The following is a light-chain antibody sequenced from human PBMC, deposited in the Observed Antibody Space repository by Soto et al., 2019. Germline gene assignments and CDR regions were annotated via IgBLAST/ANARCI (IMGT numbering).Light chain of an antibody. V-gene: IGKV3-20*01. CDR2: DAT. Sequence: EIVLTQSPGTLSVSPGETATLSCRASRGVSDDSIAWYKQKPGQPPSLVIYDATRRATGIPDRFSGSGSGTEFTLTISRLVPEDFAIYFCQHYGNSPPSTFGQGTKLDSK. CDR1: RGVSDDS. CDR3: QHYGNSPPST. J-gene: IGKJ2*01.